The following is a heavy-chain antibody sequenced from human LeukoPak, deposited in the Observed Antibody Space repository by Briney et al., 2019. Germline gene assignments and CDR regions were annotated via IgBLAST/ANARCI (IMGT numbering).Heavy chain of an antibody. J-gene: IGHJ5*02. V-gene: IGHV4-39*07. CDR1: GGSISSSSYY. CDR2: IYHSGST. CDR3: ARDTSGYNWFDP. D-gene: IGHD3-22*01. Sequence: KTSETLSLTCTVSGGSISSSSYYWGWIRQPPGKGLEWIGSIYHSGSTYYNPSLKSRVTISVDTSKNQFSLKLSSVTAADTAVYYCARDTSGYNWFDPWGQGTLVTVSS.